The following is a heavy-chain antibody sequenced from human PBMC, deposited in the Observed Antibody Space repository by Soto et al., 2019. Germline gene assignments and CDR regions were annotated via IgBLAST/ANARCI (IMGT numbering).Heavy chain of an antibody. CDR1: RFTFSSYA. Sequence: GGSLRLSCAASRFTFSSYAVSWVRQAPGKGLEWVSAISGSGGSTYYADSVKGRFTISRDNSKNTLYLQMNSLRAEDTAVYYCARTHGPFDYWGQGTLVTVSS. V-gene: IGHV3-23*01. CDR2: ISGSGGST. J-gene: IGHJ4*02. CDR3: ARTHGPFDY.